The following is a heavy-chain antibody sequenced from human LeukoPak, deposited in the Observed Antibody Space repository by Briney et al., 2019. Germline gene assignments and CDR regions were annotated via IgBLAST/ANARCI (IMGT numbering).Heavy chain of an antibody. D-gene: IGHD3-22*01. Sequence: GASVKVSCKASGYTFTGYYMHWVRQAPGQGLEWMGWINPNSGGTNYAQKFQGRVTMTRDTSISTVYMELSRLRSDDTAVYYCARYYYDSSGYYNGWFDPWGQGTLVTVSS. CDR2: INPNSGGT. CDR3: ARYYYDSSGYYNGWFDP. V-gene: IGHV1-2*02. CDR1: GYTFTGYY. J-gene: IGHJ5*02.